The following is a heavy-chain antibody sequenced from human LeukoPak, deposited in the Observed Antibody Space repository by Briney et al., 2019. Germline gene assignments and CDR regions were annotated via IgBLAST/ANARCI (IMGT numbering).Heavy chain of an antibody. V-gene: IGHV3-30*02. CDR2: IRYDGGNK. Sequence: GGSLRLSCEASGFTFRTYGMHWVRQAPGKGLGWLTFIRYDGGNKYYADSVNGRFIISRDDSKNALYLQLNSLTAEDTAVYYCAKDPFSYYLGDYYYYMDVWGKGTTVTVSS. CDR3: AKDPFSYYLGDYYYYMDV. J-gene: IGHJ6*03. CDR1: GFTFRTYG. D-gene: IGHD2/OR15-2a*01.